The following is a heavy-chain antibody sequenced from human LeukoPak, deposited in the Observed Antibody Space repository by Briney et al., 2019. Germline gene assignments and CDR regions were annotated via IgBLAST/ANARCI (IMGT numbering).Heavy chain of an antibody. Sequence: GGSLRLSCAASGFTFSSYAMNWVRQAPGKGREGVSVISSSGRTTYYSDSVKGRFLISRDNSKNTLYLQMNGLRAEDTAVYYCAKAGIAVPATPEYCGQGTQVTVSS. CDR1: GFTFSSYA. CDR3: AKAGIAVPATPEY. D-gene: IGHD6-19*01. J-gene: IGHJ4*02. V-gene: IGHV3-23*01. CDR2: ISSSGRTT.